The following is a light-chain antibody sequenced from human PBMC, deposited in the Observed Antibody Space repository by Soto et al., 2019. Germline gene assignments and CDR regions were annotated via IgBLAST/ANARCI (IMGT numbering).Light chain of an antibody. Sequence: EIVLTQSPATLSLSPGERATLSCRASQSVRSYLAWYQQKPGQAPRLLIYAASNRATGIPPRFSGGGSGTDFTLTISSLEPEDFAVYYCQQRSNWPLLTFGGGTKVEIK. J-gene: IGKJ4*01. CDR1: QSVRSY. CDR3: QQRSNWPLLT. CDR2: AAS. V-gene: IGKV3-11*01.